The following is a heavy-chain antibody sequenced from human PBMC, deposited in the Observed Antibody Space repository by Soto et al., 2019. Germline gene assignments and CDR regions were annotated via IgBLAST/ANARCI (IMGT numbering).Heavy chain of an antibody. CDR2: INAGNGDT. CDR1: GYTFTSYA. Sequence: QVQLVQSGAEVKKPGASVKVSCKASGYTFTSYAMHWVRQAPGQRLEWMGWINAGNGDTKYSQKFQGRATXTXDAXASTAYMELGSLRSDDTAVYYCASSYSNYALIDYYYYGMDVWGQGTTVTVSS. J-gene: IGHJ6*02. D-gene: IGHD4-4*01. V-gene: IGHV1-3*01. CDR3: ASSYSNYALIDYYYYGMDV.